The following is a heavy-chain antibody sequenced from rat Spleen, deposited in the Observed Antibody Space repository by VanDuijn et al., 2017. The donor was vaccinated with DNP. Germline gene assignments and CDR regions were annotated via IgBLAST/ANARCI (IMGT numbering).Heavy chain of an antibody. Sequence: VQLKESGPGLVQPSQTLSLTCTVPGFSVTGDHVHWVRQPPGKGLEWMGVMWSDGDTSYNSALASRLSISRDTSKIQLFLKMNSLQTADTATYYCARDIGTTSFDYWGQGVMVTVSS. CDR2: MWSDGDT. CDR1: GFSVTGDH. CDR3: ARDIGTTSFDY. D-gene: IGHD1-5*01. V-gene: IGHV2-32*01. J-gene: IGHJ2*01.